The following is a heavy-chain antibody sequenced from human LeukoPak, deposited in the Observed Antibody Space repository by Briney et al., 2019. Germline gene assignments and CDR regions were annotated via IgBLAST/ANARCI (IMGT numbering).Heavy chain of an antibody. J-gene: IGHJ4*02. CDR2: ISSSSSTI. V-gene: IGHV3-48*01. D-gene: IGHD1-1*01. CDR3: ARGAHRTPLY. CDR1: GFTFSSYS. Sequence: GGSLRLSCAASGFTFSSYSMNWVRQAPGKGLEWVSYISSSSSTIYYADSVKGRFTISRDNAKNSLYLQMNSLRAEDTAVYYCARGAHRTPLYWGQGTLVTVSS.